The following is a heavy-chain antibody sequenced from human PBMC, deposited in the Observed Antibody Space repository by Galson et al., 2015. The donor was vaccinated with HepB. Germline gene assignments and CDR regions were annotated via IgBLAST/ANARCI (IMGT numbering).Heavy chain of an antibody. J-gene: IGHJ2*01. CDR2: INPSGGST. CDR3: ARDYYDSSGYYGLNPDWYFDL. V-gene: IGHV1-46*01. CDR1: GYTFTSYY. Sequence: SVKVSCKASGYTFTSYYMHWVRQAPGQGLEWMGIINPSGGSTSYAQKFQGRVTMTRDTSTSTVYMELSSLRSEDTAVYYCARDYYDSSGYYGLNPDWYFDLWGRGTLVTVSS. D-gene: IGHD3-22*01.